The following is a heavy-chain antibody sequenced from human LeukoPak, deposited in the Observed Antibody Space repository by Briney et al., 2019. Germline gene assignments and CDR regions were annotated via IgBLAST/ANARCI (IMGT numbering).Heavy chain of an antibody. Sequence: ASVTVSFTATGYTFTSYGISWVRQAPGQGLEWMGWISAYNGNTNYAQKLQGRVTITRDTSASTAYMELSSLRSEDTAVYYCARVSEYYDILTGYYIADYYGMDVWGQGTTVTVSS. CDR3: ARVSEYYDILTGYYIADYYGMDV. D-gene: IGHD3-9*01. CDR1: GYTFTSYG. V-gene: IGHV1-18*01. CDR2: ISAYNGNT. J-gene: IGHJ6*02.